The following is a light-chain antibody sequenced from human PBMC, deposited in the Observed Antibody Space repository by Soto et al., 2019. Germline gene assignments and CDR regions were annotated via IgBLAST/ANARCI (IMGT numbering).Light chain of an antibody. CDR3: TAWDDSLNGVL. CDR1: SSNIGSNT. V-gene: IGLV1-44*01. CDR2: SSI. Sequence: QSVLTQPPSASGTPGQRVTISCSGSSSNIGSNTVNWYQKFPGTAPKLLIYSSILRPSGVPDRFSGSKSGTSASLDISGLQSEDEADYYCTAWDDSLNGVLFGGGTKLTVL. J-gene: IGLJ2*01.